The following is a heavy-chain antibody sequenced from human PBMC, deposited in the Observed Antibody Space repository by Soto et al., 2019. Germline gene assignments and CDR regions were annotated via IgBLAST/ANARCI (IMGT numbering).Heavy chain of an antibody. CDR1: GFSLSTSGVG. D-gene: IGHD3-22*01. Sequence: QITLKESGPTLVKPTQTLTLTCTFSGFSLSTSGVGVGWIRQPPGKALEWLALIYWDDDKRYSPSLKSRLTLTKDTSKTHVVLSMTHMDLVDSATYYCAHKSSIVAGYYSGWFDPWGQGTLVTVSS. CDR2: IYWDDDK. J-gene: IGHJ5*02. CDR3: AHKSSIVAGYYSGWFDP. V-gene: IGHV2-5*02.